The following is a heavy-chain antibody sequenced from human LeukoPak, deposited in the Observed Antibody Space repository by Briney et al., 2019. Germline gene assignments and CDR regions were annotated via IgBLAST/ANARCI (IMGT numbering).Heavy chain of an antibody. CDR2: VFYSGTT. CDR3: ARGIYYGGNSPTTFDY. CDR1: GGSISSDY. V-gene: IGHV4-59*01. Sequence: SETLSLTCTVSGGSISSDYWTWIRQPPGKGLEWIGYVFYSGTTNYNPSLKSRVAISVDTSKNQFSLQLSSVTAADTALYYCARGIYYGGNSPTTFDYWGQGILVTVSS. J-gene: IGHJ4*02. D-gene: IGHD4-23*01.